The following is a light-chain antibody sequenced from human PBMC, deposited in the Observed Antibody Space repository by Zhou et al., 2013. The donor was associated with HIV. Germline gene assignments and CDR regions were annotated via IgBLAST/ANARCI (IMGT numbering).Light chain of an antibody. CDR1: QSISTW. V-gene: IGKV1-5*03. CDR2: KAS. Sequence: DIQMTQSPSTLSASVGDRVTITCRASQSISTWLAWYQQKPGKAPKLLIYKASSLESGVPSRFSGSGSGTEFTLTISSLQPDDFATYYCQQCDNLPWTFGQGTKVEIK. J-gene: IGKJ1*01. CDR3: QQCDNLPWT.